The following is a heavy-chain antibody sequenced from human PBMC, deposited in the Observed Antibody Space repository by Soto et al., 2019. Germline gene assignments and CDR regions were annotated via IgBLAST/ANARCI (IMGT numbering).Heavy chain of an antibody. CDR2: IYYSGST. J-gene: IGHJ4*02. D-gene: IGHD3-10*01. Sequence: QLQLQESGPGLVKPSETLSLTCTVSSGSVASSSFYWAWIRQSPGKGLEWIGNIYYSGSTDYNPSLKSRVTMSVDTSKNQFSLELSSVTASDTALYYCARMVRGNSNFDYWGQGTLVTVS. V-gene: IGHV4-39*01. CDR1: SGSVASSSFY. CDR3: ARMVRGNSNFDY.